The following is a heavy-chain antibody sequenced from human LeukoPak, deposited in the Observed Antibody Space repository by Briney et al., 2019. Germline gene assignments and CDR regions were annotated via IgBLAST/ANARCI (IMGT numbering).Heavy chain of an antibody. D-gene: IGHD2-2*01. CDR1: GGTFSSYA. CDR2: IIPIFGTA. Sequence: SVKVSCKASGGTFSSYAISWVRQAPGQGLEWMGGIIPIFGTANHAQKFQGRVTITADESTSTAYMELSSLRSEDTAVYYCARQGYCSSTSCYFYYWGQGTLVTVSS. V-gene: IGHV1-69*01. CDR3: ARQGYCSSTSCYFYY. J-gene: IGHJ4*02.